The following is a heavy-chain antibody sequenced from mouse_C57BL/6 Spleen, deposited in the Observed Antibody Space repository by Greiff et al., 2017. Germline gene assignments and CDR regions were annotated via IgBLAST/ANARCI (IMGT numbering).Heavy chain of an antibody. CDR3: ARGAAAEGYAMDY. J-gene: IGHJ4*01. V-gene: IGHV3-8*01. CDR2: ISYSGST. Sequence: DVQLQESGPGLAKPSQTLSLTCSVTGYSITSDYWNWIRKFPGNKLEYMGYISYSGSTYYTPSLKSRISITRDTSKNQYYLQLNSVTTEDTATYYWARGAAAEGYAMDYWGQGTSVTVSS. CDR1: GYSITSDY.